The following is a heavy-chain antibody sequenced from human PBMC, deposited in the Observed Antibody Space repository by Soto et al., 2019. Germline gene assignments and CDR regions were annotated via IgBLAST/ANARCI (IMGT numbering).Heavy chain of an antibody. CDR1: GFNFEEYG. V-gene: IGHV3-20*04. CDR2: SNWDGDDT. Sequence: EVHLVESGGRMVRPGESLRLSCAASGFNFEEYGMTWVRQAPGKGLEWVAGSNWDGDDTGYADSVQGRFTISRDNAKKFLDLQMNSLRVEDTALYYCARGAIAVAVSSDYWGQGTLVTVSS. D-gene: IGHD6-19*01. CDR3: ARGAIAVAVSSDY. J-gene: IGHJ4*02.